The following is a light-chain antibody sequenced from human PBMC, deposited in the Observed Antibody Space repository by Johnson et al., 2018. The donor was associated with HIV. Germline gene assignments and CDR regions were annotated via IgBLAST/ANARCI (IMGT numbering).Light chain of an antibody. CDR3: GIWQTGLSTGGV. V-gene: IGLV1-51*02. J-gene: IGLJ1*01. Sequence: QSVLSQPPSVSAAPGQKVTISCSGSSSNIGNNYVSWYQQVPGAAPKLLIYKNDQRPSGIPDRFSGSKSGTPANLSITGLQPGDEADYYCGIWQTGLSTGGVFGTGTKVTVL. CDR2: KND. CDR1: SSNIGNNY.